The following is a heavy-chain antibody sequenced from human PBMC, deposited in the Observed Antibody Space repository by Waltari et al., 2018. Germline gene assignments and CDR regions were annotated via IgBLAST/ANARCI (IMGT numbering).Heavy chain of an antibody. Sequence: QVQLVQSGAEVKKPGSSVKVSCKASGGTFSSYANSWVRQAPGQGLEWMGGIIPIFGTANYAQKFQGRVTITADESTSTAYMELSSLRSEDTAVYYCARTIDITGTTSYFDYWGQGTLVTVSS. J-gene: IGHJ4*02. CDR1: GGTFSSYA. V-gene: IGHV1-69*01. CDR3: ARTIDITGTTSYFDY. D-gene: IGHD1-7*01. CDR2: IIPIFGTA.